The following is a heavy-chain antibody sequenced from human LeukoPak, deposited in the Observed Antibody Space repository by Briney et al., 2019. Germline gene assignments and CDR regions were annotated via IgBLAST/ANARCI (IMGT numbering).Heavy chain of an antibody. J-gene: IGHJ3*02. CDR2: IDTAGNT. V-gene: IGHV3-13*04. Sequence: PGGSLRLSCAASGFIFSTYDMHWVRHATGKGLEWGSAIDTAGNTFYPGSVRGRFTISRENAKNSLYLQMNTVRAGDTAVYYCARTSKVTSVMDIWGQGTMVTVSS. CDR1: GFIFSTYD. CDR3: ARTSKVTSVMDI. D-gene: IGHD3-16*01.